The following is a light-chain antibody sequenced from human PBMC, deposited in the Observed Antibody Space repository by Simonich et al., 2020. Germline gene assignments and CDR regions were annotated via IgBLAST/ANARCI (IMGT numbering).Light chain of an antibody. J-gene: IGLJ2*01. CDR1: SRDVGGYNY. V-gene: IGLV2-14*01. CDR2: YVS. CDR3: SSYTSSSTFVV. Sequence: QSALTQPASVSGSPGQSITISCTGTSRDVGGYNYVSWYQQHPGKAPKLMIYYVSKRPSGGSNRFSGSKSCNTASLTISGLQAEDEADYYCSSYTSSSTFVVFGGGTKLTVL.